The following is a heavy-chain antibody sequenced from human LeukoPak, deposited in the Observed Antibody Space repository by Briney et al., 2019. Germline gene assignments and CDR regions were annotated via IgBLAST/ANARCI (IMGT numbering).Heavy chain of an antibody. CDR3: AKDRDWAFDY. J-gene: IGHJ4*02. CDR2: IRSDGSNK. Sequence: VGSLRLSCAATGFTLSSSGMHGVRQAPGPRLEWVIYIRSDGSNKYYADSVKGRFTVSRDDSKNTLYLQMNSLRAEDTAVYYCAKDRDWAFDYWGQGALVTVSS. CDR1: GFTLSSSG. V-gene: IGHV3-30*02. D-gene: IGHD2-21*02.